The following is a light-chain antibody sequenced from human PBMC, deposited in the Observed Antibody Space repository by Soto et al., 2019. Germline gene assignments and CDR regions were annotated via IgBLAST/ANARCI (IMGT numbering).Light chain of an antibody. CDR2: SNN. CDR1: RSNIGRNT. V-gene: IGLV1-44*01. Sequence: QSVLTQPPSASGTPGQRVTISCSGSRSNIGRNTVNWYQQLPGTAPKLLIYSNNQRPSGVPDRSSGSKSGTSASLAISGLQSEDEANYYCAAWDDSLTGVIFGGGTKLTVL. J-gene: IGLJ2*01. CDR3: AAWDDSLTGVI.